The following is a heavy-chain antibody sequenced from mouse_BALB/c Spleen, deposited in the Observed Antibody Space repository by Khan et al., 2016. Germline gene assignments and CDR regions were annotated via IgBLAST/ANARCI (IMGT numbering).Heavy chain of an antibody. CDR3: ARYYGSPYAMDY. V-gene: IGHV3-8*02. D-gene: IGHD1-1*01. Sequence: VQLKQSGPSLVKPSQTLSLTCSVTGDSITSGYWNWIRKFPGNKLEYMGYISYSGSTYYNPSLKSRISITRDTSKNQYYLQLNSVTTEDTATYYCARYYGSPYAMDYWGQGTSVTVSS. CDR1: GDSITSGY. J-gene: IGHJ4*01. CDR2: ISYSGST.